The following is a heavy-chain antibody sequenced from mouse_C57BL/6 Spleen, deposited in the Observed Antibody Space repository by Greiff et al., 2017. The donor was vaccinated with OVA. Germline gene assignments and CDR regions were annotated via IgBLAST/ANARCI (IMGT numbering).Heavy chain of an antibody. V-gene: IGHV1-39*01. CDR1: GYSFTDYN. J-gene: IGHJ4*01. Sequence: VQLKESGPELVNPGASVKISCKASGYSFTDYNMNWVKQSNGKSLEWIGVINPNYGTTSYNQKFKGKATLTVDQSSSTAYMQLNSLTSEDSAVYDSARGPYSNYGAMDYWGQGTSVTVSS. CDR2: INPNYGTT. CDR3: ARGPYSNYGAMDY. D-gene: IGHD2-5*01.